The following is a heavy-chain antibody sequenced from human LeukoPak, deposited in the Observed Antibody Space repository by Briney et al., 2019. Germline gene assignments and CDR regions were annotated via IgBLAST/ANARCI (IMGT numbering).Heavy chain of an antibody. D-gene: IGHD2-2*01. J-gene: IGHJ5*02. V-gene: IGHV4-4*07. CDR3: ARVSGVVVPAAIGWFDP. CDR2: IYTSGST. Sequence: SETLSLTCTVSGGSISSYYWSWIRQPAGKGLEWIGRIYTSGSTNYNPSLKSRVTMSVDTSKNQFSLKLSSVTAADTAVYYCARVSGVVVPAAIGWFDPWGQGTLVTVSS. CDR1: GGSISSYY.